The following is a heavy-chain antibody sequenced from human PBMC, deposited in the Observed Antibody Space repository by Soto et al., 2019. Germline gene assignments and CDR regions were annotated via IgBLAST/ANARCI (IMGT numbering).Heavy chain of an antibody. CDR1: GASINSGGFY. V-gene: IGHV4-31*03. D-gene: IGHD6-13*01. J-gene: IGHJ5*02. CDR2: IDYRGRT. Sequence: QVHLQESGPGLVKSSQTLSLTCSVSGASINSGGFYWSWVRQFPGKGLEWIGYIDYRGRTFYHPSLKSRATISRDTSKNQFSLEVHSVTAADTAVFCCARVSAAGTRWFDPWGQGTLVTVSS. CDR3: ARVSAAGTRWFDP.